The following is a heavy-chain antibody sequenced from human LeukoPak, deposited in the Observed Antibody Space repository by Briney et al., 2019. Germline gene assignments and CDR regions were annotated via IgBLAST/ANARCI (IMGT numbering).Heavy chain of an antibody. V-gene: IGHV4-61*08. Sequence: SETLSLTCTVSGGSINSGDYYWSWIRQHPGKGLEWIGYIYYSGSTNYNPSLKSRVTISVDTSKNQFSLKLSSVTAADTAVYYCAKVINSGYYYYFDYWGQGTLVTVSS. CDR1: GGSINSGDYY. J-gene: IGHJ4*02. D-gene: IGHD3-22*01. CDR3: AKVINSGYYYYFDY. CDR2: IYYSGST.